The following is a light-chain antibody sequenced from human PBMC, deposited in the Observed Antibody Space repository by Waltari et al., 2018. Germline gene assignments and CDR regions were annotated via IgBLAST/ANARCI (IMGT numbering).Light chain of an antibody. CDR3: QVWDGITSTGV. J-gene: IGLJ3*02. CDR1: KLGDKY. V-gene: IGLV3-1*01. CDR2: EDT. Sequence: SYELTQQPSVSVSSGKTAIITCSGDKLGDKYVCWYQQKPGQSPVLIIYEDTMRPSGIPERFSGSNSGNTATLTISGTQTLDEADYYCQVWDGITSTGVFGGGTRLTVL.